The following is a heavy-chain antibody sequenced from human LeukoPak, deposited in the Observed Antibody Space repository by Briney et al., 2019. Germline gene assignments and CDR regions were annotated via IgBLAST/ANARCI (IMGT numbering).Heavy chain of an antibody. Sequence: SETLSLTCTVSGGSISSYYWSWIRQPPGKGLEWIGYIYYSGSTNYNPSLKSRVTISVDTSKNQFSLKLSSVTAADTAMYYCARDPHFDYWGQGTLVTVSS. J-gene: IGHJ4*02. CDR3: ARDPHFDY. CDR1: GGSISSYY. CDR2: IYYSGST. V-gene: IGHV4-59*01.